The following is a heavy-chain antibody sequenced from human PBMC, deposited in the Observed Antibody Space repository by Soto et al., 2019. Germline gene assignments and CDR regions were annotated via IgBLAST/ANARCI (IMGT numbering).Heavy chain of an antibody. V-gene: IGHV1-69*01. Sequence: QVQLVQSGAEVKKPGSSVKVSCKASGGTFGSYAISWVRQAPGQGLEWMRGIIPITATANYAQKFQGRVTITADESTSTASMQLSSLRSEDTAVYYCARSQGSSTSLEIYYYYYYGMDVWGQGTTVTVSS. CDR1: GGTFGSYA. D-gene: IGHD2-2*01. J-gene: IGHJ6*02. CDR2: IIPITATA. CDR3: ARSQGSSTSLEIYYYYYYGMDV.